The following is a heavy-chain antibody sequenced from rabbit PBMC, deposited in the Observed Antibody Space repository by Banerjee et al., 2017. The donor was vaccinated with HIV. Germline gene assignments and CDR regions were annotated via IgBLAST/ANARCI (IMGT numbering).Heavy chain of an antibody. CDR3: ARDRLAGYFFDL. CDR2: IYAGSSGST. CDR1: GSTISSSYY. Sequence: QQQLEESGGGLVKPGGTLTLTCTASGSTISSSYYMCWVRQAPGKGLEWIACIYAGSSGSTYYASWVSGRFTISSDNAQNTVDLQMNSLTAADTATYFCARDRLAGYFFDLRGPGTLVTDS. J-gene: IGHJ4*01. V-gene: IGHV1S45*01. D-gene: IGHD4-1*01.